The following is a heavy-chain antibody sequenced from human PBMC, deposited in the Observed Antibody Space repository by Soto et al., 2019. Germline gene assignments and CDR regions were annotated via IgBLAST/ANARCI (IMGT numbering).Heavy chain of an antibody. D-gene: IGHD3-3*01. V-gene: IGHV5-10-1*01. J-gene: IGHJ6*02. CDR1: GYSFTSYW. CDR2: IDPSDSYT. CDR3: ARQATYYDFWSGGEYYYYGMDV. Sequence: PVASLKLSGKVSGYSFTSYWISWVRQMPGKGLEWMGRIDPSDSYTNYSPSFQGHVTISADKSISTAYLQWSSLKASDTAMYYCARQATYYDFWSGGEYYYYGMDVWGQGTTVTVSS.